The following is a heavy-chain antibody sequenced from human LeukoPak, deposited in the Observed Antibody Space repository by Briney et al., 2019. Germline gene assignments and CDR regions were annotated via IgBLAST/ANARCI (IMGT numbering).Heavy chain of an antibody. V-gene: IGHV1-46*01. D-gene: IGHD6-19*01. J-gene: IGHJ4*02. CDR2: INPSGGST. Sequence: ASVNVSCKASGYTFTSYYMHWVRQAPGQGLEWMGIINPSGGSTSYAQKFQGRVTMTRDTSTSTVYMELSSLRSEDTAVYYCARDSREISSGWYLTSDWGQGTLVTVSS. CDR3: ARDSREISSGWYLTSD. CDR1: GYTFTSYY.